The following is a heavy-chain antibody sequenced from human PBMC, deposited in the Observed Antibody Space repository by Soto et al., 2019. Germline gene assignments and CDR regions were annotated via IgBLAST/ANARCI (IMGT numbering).Heavy chain of an antibody. Sequence: GGSHRHCSTAAGCKIISVCVHWVRQAPGSGLVWVSRLNSDGTDTDYADSVKGRFTISRDTAKDTLYLQMNSLRTEDTAVYYCARELTAFGTEVWGQGTTVTVFS. D-gene: IGHD3-9*01. CDR2: LNSDGTDT. CDR1: GCKIISVC. J-gene: IGHJ6*02. CDR3: ARELTAFGTEV. V-gene: IGHV3-74*01.